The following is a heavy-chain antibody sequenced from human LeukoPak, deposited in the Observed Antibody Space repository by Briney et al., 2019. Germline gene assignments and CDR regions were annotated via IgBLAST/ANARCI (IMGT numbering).Heavy chain of an antibody. J-gene: IGHJ4*02. Sequence: PSETLSLTCTVSGGSISSGDYYWSWIRQPPGKGLDWIGYIYYRESTYYNPSLKSRVTISVDTSKNQFSLKLSSVTAADTAVYYCARVGYYDSSGYYSYFDYWGQGTLVTVSS. CDR1: GGSISSGDYY. CDR3: ARVGYYDSSGYYSYFDY. D-gene: IGHD3-22*01. V-gene: IGHV4-30-4*08. CDR2: IYYREST.